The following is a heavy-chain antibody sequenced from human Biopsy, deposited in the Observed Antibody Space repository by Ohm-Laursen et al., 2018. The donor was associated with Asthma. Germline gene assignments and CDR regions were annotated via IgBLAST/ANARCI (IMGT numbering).Heavy chain of an antibody. J-gene: IGHJ1*01. CDR1: GFTFGDYW. D-gene: IGHD3-3*01. V-gene: IGHV3-7*01. CDR3: ARTFHFWSPYHAEHYQL. Sequence: GQTLSLTCAASGFTFGDYWMSWVRQVPGQGLEWVANIKHDGSEKNHVDSLKGRFTISRDNAKNLLFLQMNSLRAEDTAVYYCARTFHFWSPYHAEHYQLWGQGTLVTVSS. CDR2: IKHDGSEK.